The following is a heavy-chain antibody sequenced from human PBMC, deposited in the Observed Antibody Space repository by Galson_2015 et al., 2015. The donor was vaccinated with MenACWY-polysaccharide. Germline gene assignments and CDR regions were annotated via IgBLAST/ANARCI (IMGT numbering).Heavy chain of an antibody. CDR3: AKSMGITIFRFDP. CDR2: ITGSGGST. CDR1: GFTFSSYW. V-gene: IGHV3-23*01. Sequence: SLRLSCAASGFTFSSYWMHWVRQAPGKGLEWVASITGSGGSTYYADSVKGRFTISRDNSKNTLYLQMNNLRAEDTAVYYCAKSMGITIFRFDPWGQGILVTVSS. D-gene: IGHD3-3*01. J-gene: IGHJ5*02.